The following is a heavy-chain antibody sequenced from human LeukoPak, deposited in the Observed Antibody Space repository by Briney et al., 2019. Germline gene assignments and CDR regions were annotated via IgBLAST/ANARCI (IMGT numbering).Heavy chain of an antibody. CDR2: IDPSDSYT. CDR3: AIHNYGSGGFDAFDI. V-gene: IGHV5-10-1*01. J-gene: IGHJ3*02. D-gene: IGHD3-10*01. Sequence: NPGESLRISCKGSGYSFTSYWISLVRPMPGEGLEWMGRIDPSDSYTNYSPSFQGHVTISADKSSSTAYLQWSSLKASGTAMYYCAIHNYGSGGFDAFDIGSQGTMVTVSS. CDR1: GYSFTSYW.